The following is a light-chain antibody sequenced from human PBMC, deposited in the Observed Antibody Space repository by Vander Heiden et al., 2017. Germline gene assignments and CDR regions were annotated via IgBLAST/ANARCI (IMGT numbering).Light chain of an antibody. CDR1: SIRLKS. Sequence: VSVAPGETATVPCGGNSIRLKSVHWYHQRPGQAPVLVISDDRTRPSGIPERFSGSNSGNTATLTISGVEAGDEGDYYCQVWDRSSDHYVFGTGTKVSVL. V-gene: IGLV3-21*01. J-gene: IGLJ1*01. CDR3: QVWDRSSDHYV. CDR2: DDR.